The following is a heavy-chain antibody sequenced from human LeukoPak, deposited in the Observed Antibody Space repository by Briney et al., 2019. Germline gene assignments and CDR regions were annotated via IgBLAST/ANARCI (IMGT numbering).Heavy chain of an antibody. CDR1: GGPFSGYY. D-gene: IGHD2-2*01. Sequence: SETLSLTCAVYGGPFSGYYWSWIRQPPGKGLEWIGEINHSGSTNYNPSLKSRVTISVDTSKNQFSLKLSSVTAADTAVYYCARGIDIVVVPAASRRGGGMDVWGQGTTVTVSS. J-gene: IGHJ6*02. CDR3: ARGIDIVVVPAASRRGGGMDV. V-gene: IGHV4-34*01. CDR2: INHSGST.